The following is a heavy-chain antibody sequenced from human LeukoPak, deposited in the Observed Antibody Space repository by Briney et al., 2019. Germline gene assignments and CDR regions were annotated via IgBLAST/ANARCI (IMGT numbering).Heavy chain of an antibody. CDR1: GGSIRSSSYH. Sequence: SETLSLTCTVSGGSIRSSSYHWGWIRQPPGKGLEWIGSVHYSGSTYDNPSLKSRVTISVDTSKNQFSLKLISVTAADTAVYYCATGYDYGGNFDYWGQGTLVTVSS. J-gene: IGHJ4*02. D-gene: IGHD4-23*01. CDR3: ATGYDYGGNFDY. CDR2: VHYSGST. V-gene: IGHV4-39*01.